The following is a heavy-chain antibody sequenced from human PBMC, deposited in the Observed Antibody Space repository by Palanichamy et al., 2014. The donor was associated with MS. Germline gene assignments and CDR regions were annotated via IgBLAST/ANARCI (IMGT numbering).Heavy chain of an antibody. CDR3: TREELEYCSGSSCYKTLGFDP. J-gene: IGHJ5*02. CDR2: INGGNDKR. CDR1: GDTITNFA. Sequence: QVHLVQSGAEVKKPGASVKVSCKASGDTITNFAIHWVRQAPGQSLEWMGRINGGNDKRDYAQKFQGRVTITTDTSANTAYMELSSLRSEDTAVYYCTREELEYCSGSSCYKTLGFDPWGQGALVTVSS. V-gene: IGHV1-3*01. D-gene: IGHD2-2*02.